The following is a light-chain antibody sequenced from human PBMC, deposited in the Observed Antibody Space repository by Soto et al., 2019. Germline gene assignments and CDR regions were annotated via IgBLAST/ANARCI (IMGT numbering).Light chain of an antibody. CDR1: SSDVGRYNY. V-gene: IGLV2-14*01. CDR3: SSYTSSSIHV. J-gene: IGLJ1*01. Sequence: QSALTQPASVSGSPGQSISISCIGTSSDVGRYNYVSWYQQHPGQAPRLMIYDVNNRPSGVSNRFSGSKSDNTASLTISGLQVEDEADYSCSSYTSSSIHVSGTGTKVTV. CDR2: DVN.